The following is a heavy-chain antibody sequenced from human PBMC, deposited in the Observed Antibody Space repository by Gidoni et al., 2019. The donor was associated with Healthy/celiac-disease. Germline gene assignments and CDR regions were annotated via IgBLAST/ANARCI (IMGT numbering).Heavy chain of an antibody. CDR1: GFTFGSYA. CDR3: AKTPGAHSTPYLVLFDY. D-gene: IGHD2-2*02. Sequence: VQLLEAGGGWVEPGGALRLSCAASGFTFGSYAMCWVRQAPGKGLDGVSAISGSGGSTYYADSVKGRFTISRDNSKNTLYLQMNSLTAEDTAVYYCAKTPGAHSTPYLVLFDYWGQGTLVTVSS. J-gene: IGHJ4*02. V-gene: IGHV3-23*01. CDR2: ISGSGGST.